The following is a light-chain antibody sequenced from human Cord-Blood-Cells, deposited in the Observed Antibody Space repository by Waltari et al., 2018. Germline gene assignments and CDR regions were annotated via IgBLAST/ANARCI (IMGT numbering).Light chain of an antibody. CDR1: NIGRKR. Sequence: SYVLTQPPSVSVAPGKPARITCGGNNIGRKRVHWYQQKPGQAPVLIVYDDSDRPSGIPERFSGSNSGNTATLTISRVEAGDEADYYCQVWDSSSDHVVFGGGTKLTVL. V-gene: IGLV3-21*03. CDR3: QVWDSSSDHVV. J-gene: IGLJ2*01. CDR2: DDS.